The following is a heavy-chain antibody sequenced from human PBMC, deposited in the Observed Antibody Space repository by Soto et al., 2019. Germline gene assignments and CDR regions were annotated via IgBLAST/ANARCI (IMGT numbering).Heavy chain of an antibody. V-gene: IGHV4-59*08. J-gene: IGHJ6*03. CDR1: GGSISSQY. CDR2: INYYGTT. Sequence: QVQLQESGPGLVKPSETLSLTCTVSGGSISSQYWNWIRQAPGTGMEWIANINYYGTTDYNPYLKRLVTISVYTAKNQFPLSVISGTPADTAAYYCLGGGSILVATRRHMDVWGRGTTVTVSS. D-gene: IGHD3-9*01. CDR3: LGGGSILVATRRHMDV.